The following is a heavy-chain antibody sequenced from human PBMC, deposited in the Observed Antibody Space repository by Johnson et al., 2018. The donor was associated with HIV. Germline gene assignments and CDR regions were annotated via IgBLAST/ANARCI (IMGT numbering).Heavy chain of an antibody. CDR1: GFTFSSYA. Sequence: QVQLVESGGGVVQPGRSLRLSCAASGFTFSSYAMHWVRQAPGKGLEWVAVISYDGSNKYYADSVNGRFTISRDNSKNTLYLQMNSLRPEDTAVYYCARGRAIVVAYDAFDIWGQGTMVTVSS. V-gene: IGHV3-30*04. CDR2: ISYDGSNK. J-gene: IGHJ3*02. D-gene: IGHD3-22*01. CDR3: ARGRAIVVAYDAFDI.